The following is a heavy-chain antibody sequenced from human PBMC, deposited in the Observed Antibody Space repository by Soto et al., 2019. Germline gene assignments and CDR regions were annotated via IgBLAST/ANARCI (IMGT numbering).Heavy chain of an antibody. J-gene: IGHJ4*02. V-gene: IGHV2-5*02. CDR1: AFSLSTSGVG. CDR2: IYWDDDK. D-gene: IGHD1-1*01. Sequence: SGPTLVNPTQTLTLTSTFSAFSLSTSGVGVGWIRQPPGKALEWLALIYWDDDKRYSPSLKTRLTITKDTSKNQVVLTMTNMDTVDTATYYCARSWQRPRHFDYWGQGTLVTVSS. CDR3: ARSWQRPRHFDY.